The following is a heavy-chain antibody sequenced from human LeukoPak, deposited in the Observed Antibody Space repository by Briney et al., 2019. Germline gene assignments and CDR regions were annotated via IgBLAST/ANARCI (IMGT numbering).Heavy chain of an antibody. CDR1: GFTFRSYG. D-gene: IGHD4-17*01. CDR3: AKDTDGEHGLDY. Sequence: PGTSLSLSCAASGFTFRSYGMHWVRQAPRKGQERVAVICYEGSDEYYADSVKGRFTISRDNSKNTLYLQMNGLRAEDTAVYYCAKDTDGEHGLDYWGQGTLVSVSS. CDR2: ICYEGSDE. J-gene: IGHJ4*02. V-gene: IGHV3-33*06.